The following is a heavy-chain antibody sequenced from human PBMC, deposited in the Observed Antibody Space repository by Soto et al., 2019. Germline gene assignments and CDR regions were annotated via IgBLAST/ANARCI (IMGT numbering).Heavy chain of an antibody. J-gene: IGHJ4*02. Sequence: PSETLSLTCTVSGDSMTRHYWSWIRQFPGKGLECIGYVYYTGITNSNPSLKSRVTISMDTSKNQFSLRMNSMTAADTAVYYCARTARLLDSWPQGTLVTVSS. CDR3: ARTARLLDS. D-gene: IGHD6-6*01. CDR1: GDSMTRHY. CDR2: VYYTGIT. V-gene: IGHV4-59*11.